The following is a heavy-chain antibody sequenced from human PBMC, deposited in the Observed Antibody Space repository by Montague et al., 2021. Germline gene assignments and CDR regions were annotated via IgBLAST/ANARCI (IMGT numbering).Heavy chain of an antibody. CDR3: ARSGGYCSGGRCDTFDX. D-gene: IGHD2-15*01. V-gene: IGHV4-31*03. CDR2: IYDSGST. J-gene: IGHJ4*02. Sequence: TLSLTCSVSGGSISSGGFCWSWIRQHPGKGPEWIGSIYDSGSTNYNPSLKSRLTLSRDTSKNQVSLRLTSVTAAETAVYYCARSGGYCSGGRCDTFDXWGQGTLVTVSS. CDR1: GGSISSGGFC.